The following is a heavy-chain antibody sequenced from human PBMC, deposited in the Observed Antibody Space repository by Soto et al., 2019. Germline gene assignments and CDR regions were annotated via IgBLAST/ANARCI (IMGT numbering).Heavy chain of an antibody. CDR2: IIPMGGTT. J-gene: IGHJ4*02. D-gene: IGHD3-3*01. CDR1: GDTFSSYA. V-gene: IGHV1-46*01. CDR3: ARGVPTYYDFWSGYYAAY. Sequence: GASVKVSCKASGDTFSSYAINWVRQAPGQGLEWMGRIIPMGGTTNYAQKFKGRVTMTRGTSTSTVYMELSSLRSEDTAVYYCARGVPTYYDFWSGYYAAYWGQGTLVTVSS.